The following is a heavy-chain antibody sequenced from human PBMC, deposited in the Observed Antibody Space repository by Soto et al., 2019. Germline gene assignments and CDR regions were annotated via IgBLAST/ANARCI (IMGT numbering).Heavy chain of an antibody. CDR1: GFTFSNFW. CDR3: ASHGSGDYFWFDP. Sequence: EGQLVESGGGLVQPGGSLRLSCAASGFTFSNFWVHWVRQAPGKGLVWVSRASPDGSSTSYADSVKGRFTISRDNAKSMLYMEMNSLRAEDTAVYYCASHGSGDYFWFDPWGQGTLVTVSS. CDR2: ASPDGSST. D-gene: IGHD4-17*01. V-gene: IGHV3-74*01. J-gene: IGHJ5*02.